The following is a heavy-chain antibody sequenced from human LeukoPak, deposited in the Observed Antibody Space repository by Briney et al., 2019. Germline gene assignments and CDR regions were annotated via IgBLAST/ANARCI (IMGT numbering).Heavy chain of an antibody. CDR2: IYYSGST. CDR3: AGTDYVGIFDY. D-gene: IGHD4-17*01. CDR1: GGSISSYY. Sequence: PSETLSLTCTVSGGSISSYYWSWIRQPPGKGLAWIGYIYYSGSTNYNPSLKSRVTISVDTSKNQFSLKLSSVTAADTAVYYCAGTDYVGIFDYWGQGTLVTVSS. J-gene: IGHJ4*02. V-gene: IGHV4-59*01.